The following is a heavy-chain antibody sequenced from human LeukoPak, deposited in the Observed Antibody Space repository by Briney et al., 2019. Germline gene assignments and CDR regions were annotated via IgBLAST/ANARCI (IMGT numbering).Heavy chain of an antibody. Sequence: SETLSLTCTVSGGSISSSSYYWGWIRQPPGKGLEWIGSIYYSGSTYYNPSLKSRVTISVDTSKNQFSLKLSSVTAADTAVYYCARAWGGYCSDGSCDHAEYFQHWGQGTLVTVSS. J-gene: IGHJ1*01. CDR3: ARAWGGYCSDGSCDHAEYFQH. V-gene: IGHV4-39*01. CDR1: GGSISSSSYY. D-gene: IGHD2-15*01. CDR2: IYYSGST.